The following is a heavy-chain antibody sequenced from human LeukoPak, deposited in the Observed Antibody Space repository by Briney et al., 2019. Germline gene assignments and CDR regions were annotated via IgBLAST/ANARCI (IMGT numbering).Heavy chain of an antibody. V-gene: IGHV3-23*01. Sequence: PGGSLRLSCTASGFTFSSYAMSWVCQAPGKGLEWVSAIIISGGSTYYADSVKGRFTISRDNTKNTLYLQMISLGAEDTAVYYCANLWLSRPTGESHFWGQETLVTVSS. J-gene: IGHJ4*02. CDR2: IIISGGST. CDR1: GFTFSSYA. CDR3: ANLWLSRPTGESHF. D-gene: IGHD6-19*01.